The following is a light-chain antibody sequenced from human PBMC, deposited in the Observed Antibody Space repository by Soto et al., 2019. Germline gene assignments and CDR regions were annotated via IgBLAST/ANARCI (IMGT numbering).Light chain of an antibody. Sequence: QSVLTQPPSVSEAPRQRVTISCSGSSSNIGNNAVNWYQQLPGKAPKLLIYYDDLLPSGVSDRFSGSKSGTPASLAISGLQSEDEADYYCAAWDDSLNGVVFGGGTKLTVL. V-gene: IGLV1-36*01. CDR1: SSNIGNNA. CDR3: AAWDDSLNGVV. CDR2: YDD. J-gene: IGLJ2*01.